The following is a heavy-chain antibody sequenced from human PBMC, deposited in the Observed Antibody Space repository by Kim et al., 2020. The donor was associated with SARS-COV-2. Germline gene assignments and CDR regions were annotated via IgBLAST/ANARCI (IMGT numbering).Heavy chain of an antibody. Sequence: GGSLRLSCAASGFTFSSYGMHWVRQAPGKGLEWVAVISYDGSNKYYADSVKGRFTISRDNSKNTLYLQMNSLRAEDTAVYYCANDPTYCSSASCPPDWGQGTLVTVSS. CDR1: GFTFSSYG. V-gene: IGHV3-30*18. CDR3: ANDPTYCSSASCPPD. D-gene: IGHD2-2*01. J-gene: IGHJ4*02. CDR2: ISYDGSNK.